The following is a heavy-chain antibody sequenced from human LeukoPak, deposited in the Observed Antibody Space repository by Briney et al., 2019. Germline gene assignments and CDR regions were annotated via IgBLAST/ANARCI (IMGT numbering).Heavy chain of an antibody. CDR2: INPNSGGT. CDR3: ARIGDYYYYMDV. J-gene: IGHJ6*03. V-gene: IGHV1-2*02. Sequence: GASVKVSCKASGYTFTGYYMHWVRQAPGQGLEWMGWINPNSGGTNYAQKLQGRVTMTTDTSTSTAYMELRSLRSDDTAVYYCARIGDYYYYMDVWGKGTTVTVSS. CDR1: GYTFTGYY.